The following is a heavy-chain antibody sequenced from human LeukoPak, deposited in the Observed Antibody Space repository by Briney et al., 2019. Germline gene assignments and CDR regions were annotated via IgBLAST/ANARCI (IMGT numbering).Heavy chain of an antibody. CDR1: GFTFSSYS. V-gene: IGHV3-21*01. Sequence: GGSLRLSCAASGFTFSSYSMNWVRQAPGKGLEWVSSISSSSSYIYYADSVKGRFTISRDNAKNSLYLQMNSLRAEDTAVYYCARDPKCGIGGTVCSDYWGQGTLVTVSS. J-gene: IGHJ4*02. D-gene: IGHD3-16*01. CDR3: ARDPKCGIGGTVCSDY. CDR2: ISSSSSYI.